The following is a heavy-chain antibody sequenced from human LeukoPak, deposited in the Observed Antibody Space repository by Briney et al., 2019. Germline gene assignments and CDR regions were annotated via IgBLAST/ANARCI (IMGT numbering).Heavy chain of an antibody. CDR1: GFTFSENW. Sequence: GGSLRLSCVASGFTFSENWMHWVRQAPGKGLAWVSHINRDGGLTNYAASVKGRFTISRDNGRNTVYLQMSSLRVEDTAIYFCAREEHRLAEAGTSAFDLGGQGTLVTVSP. CDR3: AREEHRLAEAGTSAFDL. D-gene: IGHD6-13*01. J-gene: IGHJ3*01. V-gene: IGHV3-74*01. CDR2: INRDGGLT.